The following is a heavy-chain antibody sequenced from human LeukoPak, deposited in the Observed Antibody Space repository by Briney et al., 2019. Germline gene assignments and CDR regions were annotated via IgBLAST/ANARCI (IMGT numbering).Heavy chain of an antibody. J-gene: IGHJ4*02. CDR2: IQQDGNEK. Sequence: GGSLRLSCAASGFTFSTYWMSWVRQAPGKGLEWVANIQQDGNEKYYVDSVKGRFTISRDNAKNSLYLQMNSLRVEDTAVYYCARDNYYGDYFDYWGQGTLVTVSS. D-gene: IGHD4-17*01. V-gene: IGHV3-7*01. CDR1: GFTFSTYW. CDR3: ARDNYYGDYFDY.